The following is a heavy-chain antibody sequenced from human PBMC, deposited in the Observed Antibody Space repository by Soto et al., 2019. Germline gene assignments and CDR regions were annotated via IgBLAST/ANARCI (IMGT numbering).Heavy chain of an antibody. V-gene: IGHV4-30-4*01. CDR2: ISYTGTT. D-gene: IGHD4-17*01. J-gene: IGHJ4*02. CDR3: AWQPTVTTTRRFFDS. CDR1: GSSISDEYH. Sequence: SETLSLTCTVSGSSISDEYHWTWIRQSPAKGLEWIGYISYTGTTYYNPSLKSRVTISGDTSKNQFSLRMASVTAADTAVYYCAWQPTVTTTRRFFDSWGQGSLVTVSS.